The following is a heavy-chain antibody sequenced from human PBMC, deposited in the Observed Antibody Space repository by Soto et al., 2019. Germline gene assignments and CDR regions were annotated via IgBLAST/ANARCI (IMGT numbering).Heavy chain of an antibody. CDR2: IIPIFGTA. J-gene: IGHJ6*02. Sequence: QVQLVQSGAEVKKPGSSVKVSCKASGGTFSTYAISWVRQAPGQGLEWVGGIIPIFGTANYAQKFQGRVTITADESTSNAYMELSSLRSEDTAVYYCARAAYSYGTAYLSYYYGMDVWGQGTTVTVSS. CDR3: ARAAYSYGTAYLSYYYGMDV. CDR1: GGTFSTYA. V-gene: IGHV1-69*01. D-gene: IGHD5-18*01.